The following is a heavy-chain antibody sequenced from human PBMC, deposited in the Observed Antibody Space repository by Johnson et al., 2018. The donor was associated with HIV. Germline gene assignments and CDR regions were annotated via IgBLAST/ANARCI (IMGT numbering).Heavy chain of an antibody. CDR1: GFKFSDFY. J-gene: IGHJ3*02. CDR3: ARDPLENDYIWGQGAFDI. V-gene: IGHV3-64*01. D-gene: IGHD3-16*01. Sequence: VQLVEFGGGLVKPGGSLRLSCAVSGFKFSDFYMTWIRQVPGKGLEWVSAISGSGGSTYYANSVKGRFTISRDNSKNTLYLQMGSLRAEDMAVYYCARDPLENDYIWGQGAFDIWGQGTMVTVSS. CDR2: ISGSGGST.